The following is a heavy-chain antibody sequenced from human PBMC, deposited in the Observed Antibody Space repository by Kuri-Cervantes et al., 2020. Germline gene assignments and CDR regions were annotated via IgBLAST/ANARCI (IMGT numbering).Heavy chain of an antibody. V-gene: IGHV1-18*01. CDR1: GYRFTSHG. Sequence: ASVKVSCKTSGYRFTSHGIGWVRQAPGQGLEWMGWISTYNGNTNYGRKFKGRVTMTTDTFTATAYMELRSLTSDDTAVYYCARDLRRALIYDTTSYYRGFGYWGQGTPVTVSS. D-gene: IGHD3-22*01. CDR2: ISTYNGNT. CDR3: ARDLRRALIYDTTSYYRGFGY. J-gene: IGHJ4*02.